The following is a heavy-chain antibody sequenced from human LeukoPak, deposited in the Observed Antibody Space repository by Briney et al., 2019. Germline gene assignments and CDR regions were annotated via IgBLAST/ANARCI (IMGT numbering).Heavy chain of an antibody. V-gene: IGHV4-30-2*01. D-gene: IGHD2-15*01. CDR3: ARGPLGYCSGGSCYPRSFDS. Sequence: SETLSLTCTVSGGSISSGGYSWSWIRQTPGRDLEWIGNIYHSGRIYYNSSLKSRVTISVDRSKNQLSLKLSSVTAADTAVYYCARGPLGYCSGGSCYPRSFDSWGQGTLVTVSS. CDR2: IYHSGRI. J-gene: IGHJ5*01. CDR1: GGSISSGGYS.